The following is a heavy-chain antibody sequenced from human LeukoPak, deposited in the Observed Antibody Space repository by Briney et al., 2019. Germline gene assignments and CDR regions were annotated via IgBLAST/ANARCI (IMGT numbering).Heavy chain of an antibody. CDR3: ARDPVVPVSSLRVYYYGMDV. CDR2: ISSSGSTI. Sequence: PGGSLRLSCAASGFTFSDYYMSWIRQAPGKGLEWVSYISSSGSTIYYADSVKGRFTISRDNAKNSLYLQMNSLRAEDTAVYYCARDPVVPVSSLRVYYYGMDVWGQGTTVTVSS. J-gene: IGHJ6*02. CDR1: GFTFSDYY. D-gene: IGHD2-2*01. V-gene: IGHV3-11*01.